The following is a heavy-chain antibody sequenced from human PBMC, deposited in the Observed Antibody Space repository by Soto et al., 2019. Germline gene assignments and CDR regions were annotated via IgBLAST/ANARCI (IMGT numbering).Heavy chain of an antibody. CDR2: IYYSGST. Sequence: SETLSLTCTVSGGSISSSSYYWGWIRQPPGKGLEWIGSIYYSGSTYYNPSLKSRVTISVDTSKNQFSLKLSSVTAADTAVYYCARLMRMTTVTYYFDYWAQGTLVTVSS. V-gene: IGHV4-39*01. CDR1: GGSISSSSYY. CDR3: ARLMRMTTVTYYFDY. D-gene: IGHD4-17*01. J-gene: IGHJ4*02.